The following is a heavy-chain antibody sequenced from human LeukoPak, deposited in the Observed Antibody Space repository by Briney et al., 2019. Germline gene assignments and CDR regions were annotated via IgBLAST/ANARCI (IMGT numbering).Heavy chain of an antibody. D-gene: IGHD3-22*01. CDR1: GFTFSSYA. Sequence: PGGSLRLSCAASGFTFSSYAMSWVRQAPGKGLEWVSAISGSGGSTYYADSVKGRFTISRDNSKNTLYLQMNSLRAEDTAVYYCAKGWYYYDSSGYLGYWGQGTLVTVSS. J-gene: IGHJ4*02. CDR3: AKGWYYYDSSGYLGY. CDR2: ISGSGGST. V-gene: IGHV3-23*01.